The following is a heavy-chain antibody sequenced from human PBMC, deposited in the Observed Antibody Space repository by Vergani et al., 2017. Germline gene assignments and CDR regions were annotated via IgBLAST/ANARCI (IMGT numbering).Heavy chain of an antibody. CDR3: AANYGDYPSHCDY. V-gene: IGHV3-9*01. Sequence: EVQLVESGGGLVQPGRSLRLSCAASGFTFDDYAMHWVRQAPGKGLEWVSGISWNSGSIGYADSVKGRFTISRDNAKNSLYLQMNSLRAEDTALYYCAANYGDYPSHCDYWGQGTLVTVSS. CDR2: ISWNSGSI. CDR1: GFTFDDYA. J-gene: IGHJ4*02. D-gene: IGHD4-17*01.